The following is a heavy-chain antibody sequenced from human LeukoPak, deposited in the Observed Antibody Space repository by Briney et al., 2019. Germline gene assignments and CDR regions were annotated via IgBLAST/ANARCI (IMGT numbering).Heavy chain of an antibody. CDR1: GFTFSSYS. V-gene: IGHV3-21*01. CDR2: ISSSSSYI. J-gene: IGHJ4*02. D-gene: IGHD3-22*01. Sequence: GGSLRLSXAASGFTFSSYSMNWVRQAPGKGLEWVSSISSSSSYIYYADSVKGRFTISRDNAKNSLYLQMNSLRAEDTAVYYCASTVSYYDSSGYLFDYWGQGTLVTVSS. CDR3: ASTVSYYDSSGYLFDY.